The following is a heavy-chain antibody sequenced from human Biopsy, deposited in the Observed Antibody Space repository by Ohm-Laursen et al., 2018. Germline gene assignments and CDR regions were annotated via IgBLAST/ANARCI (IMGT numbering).Heavy chain of an antibody. V-gene: IGHV3-74*01. CDR2: IKSVGSWT. CDR1: GFTFSSYG. Sequence: SLRLSCSAPGFTFSSYGMSWVRQAPGKGLVWVSHIKSVGSWTNHADSVKGRFTISRDNAKNTLYLQMNSLRAEDTAVYYCVSFLKDLNMAVWGQGTTVTVSS. D-gene: IGHD2-15*01. CDR3: VSFLKDLNMAV. J-gene: IGHJ6*02.